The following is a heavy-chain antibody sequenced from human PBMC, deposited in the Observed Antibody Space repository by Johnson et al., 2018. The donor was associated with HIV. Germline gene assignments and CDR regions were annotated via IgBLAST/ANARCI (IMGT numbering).Heavy chain of an antibody. D-gene: IGHD1-26*01. CDR3: APRGRVGGSYGDAFDI. CDR1: GFTFSTYG. Sequence: QVQLVESGGGVVQPGRSLRLSCAASGFTFSTYGMHWVRQAPGKGLEWVAVITYDGSNQYYADSVKGRFTISRDNSKNTLYLQMNSLRAEDTAVYYCAPRGRVGGSYGDAFDIWGQGTMVTVSS. CDR2: ITYDGSNQ. J-gene: IGHJ3*02. V-gene: IGHV3-30*03.